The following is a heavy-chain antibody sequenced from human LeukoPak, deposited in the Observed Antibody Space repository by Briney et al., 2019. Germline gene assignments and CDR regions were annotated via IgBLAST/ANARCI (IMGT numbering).Heavy chain of an antibody. CDR1: GGSISSSASY. Sequence: SETLSLACTVSGGSISSSASYWAWIRQPPGKGLEWIANVYYNGDTYYKSSLYSRVTISADTSKNQFSLNLRSVTAADTAVYYCARLLSPGWFDPWGQGTLVTVSS. V-gene: IGHV4-39*01. CDR3: ARLLSPGWFDP. CDR2: VYYNGDT. D-gene: IGHD2/OR15-2a*01. J-gene: IGHJ5*02.